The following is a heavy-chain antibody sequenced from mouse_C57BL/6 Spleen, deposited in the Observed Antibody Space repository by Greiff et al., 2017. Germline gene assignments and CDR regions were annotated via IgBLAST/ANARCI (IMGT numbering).Heavy chain of an antibody. V-gene: IGHV1-78*01. CDR1: GYTFTDHT. J-gene: IGHJ4*01. CDR2: IYPRDGST. D-gene: IGHD2-4*01. CDR3: AQIYYDSGGYAMDY. Sequence: VQLQQSDAELVKPGASVKISCKVSGYTFTDHTMHWVKQRPEQGLEWIGYIYPRDGSTKYNEKFKGKATLTADKSSSTAYLQPNSLTSEDSAVYFCAQIYYDSGGYAMDYWGQGTSVTVSA.